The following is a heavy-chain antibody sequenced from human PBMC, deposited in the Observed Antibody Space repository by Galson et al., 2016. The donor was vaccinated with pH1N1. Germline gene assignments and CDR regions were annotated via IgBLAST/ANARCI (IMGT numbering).Heavy chain of an antibody. CDR1: GFTFSDYW. CDR2: IKQDGSQK. CDR3: ARKGLPDY. D-gene: IGHD4-11*01. J-gene: IGHJ4*02. V-gene: IGHV3-7*04. Sequence: SLRLSCAASGFTFSDYWMAWVRQAPGKGLEWVANIKQDGSQKYYVDSVKCRSTISRDNAKNSLYLHMNSLRADDTAVYYCARKGLPDYWGQGTLVTVSS.